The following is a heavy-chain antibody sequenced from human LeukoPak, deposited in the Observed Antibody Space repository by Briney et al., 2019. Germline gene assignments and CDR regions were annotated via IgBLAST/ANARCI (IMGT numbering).Heavy chain of an antibody. CDR3: ARPSGSGWYWSIYYFDY. J-gene: IGHJ4*02. Sequence: GGSLRLSCAASGFSFSSYSMNWVRQAPGKGLEWVSSISGSSSYLNYADSVKGRFTISRDNAKNSLYLQMNGLRAEDTAVYYCARPSGSGWYWSIYYFDYWGQGTLVTVSS. CDR1: GFSFSSYS. CDR2: ISGSSSYL. D-gene: IGHD6-19*01. V-gene: IGHV3-21*01.